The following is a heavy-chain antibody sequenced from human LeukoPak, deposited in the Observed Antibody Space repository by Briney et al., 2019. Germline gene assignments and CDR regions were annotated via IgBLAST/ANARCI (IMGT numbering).Heavy chain of an antibody. D-gene: IGHD1-26*01. CDR3: ARSGSYSWAYYYYYMDV. J-gene: IGHJ6*03. CDR1: GGSISSYY. Sequence: SETLSLTCTVSGGSISSYYWSWIRQPPGKGLEWIGYIFYTGSTDYNPSLKSRVTISVDTSKNQFSLKLSSVTAADTAVYYCARSGSYSWAYYYYYMDVWGKGTTVTISS. CDR2: IFYTGST. V-gene: IGHV4-59*08.